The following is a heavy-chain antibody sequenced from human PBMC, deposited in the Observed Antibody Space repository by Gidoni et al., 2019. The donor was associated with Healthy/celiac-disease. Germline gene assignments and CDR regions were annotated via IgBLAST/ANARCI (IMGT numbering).Heavy chain of an antibody. J-gene: IGHJ4*02. CDR1: GFTFSSYG. V-gene: IGHV3-33*01. CDR2: IWYDGSNK. D-gene: IGHD6-19*01. Sequence: QVQLVESGGGVVQPGRSLRLSCAASGFTFSSYGMHWVRQAPGKGLEWVAVIWYDGSNKYYADSVKGRFTISRDNSKNTLYLQMNSLRAEDTAVYYCARERAVAGSPFDYWGQGTLVTVSS. CDR3: ARERAVAGSPFDY.